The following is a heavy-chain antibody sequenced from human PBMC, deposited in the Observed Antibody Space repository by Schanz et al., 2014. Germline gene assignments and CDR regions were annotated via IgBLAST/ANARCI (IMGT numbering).Heavy chain of an antibody. CDR3: AKDPSHGDYDYYFDY. CDR1: GFDFNSYS. D-gene: IGHD3-22*01. J-gene: IGHJ4*02. Sequence: EVRLVKSGGGLVQPGGSLRLSCEASGFDFNSYSMNWVRQVPGKGLEWLSYIATSSSTRHYADSVKGRVTISRDNAKNSVSLQMRRLRVEDTAVYYCAKDPSHGDYDYYFDYWGQGTLVTVSS. CDR2: IATSSSTR. V-gene: IGHV3-48*01.